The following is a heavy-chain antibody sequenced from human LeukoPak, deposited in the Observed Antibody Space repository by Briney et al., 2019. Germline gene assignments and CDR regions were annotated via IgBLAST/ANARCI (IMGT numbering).Heavy chain of an antibody. CDR1: GYTFTSYG. D-gene: IGHD6-19*01. CDR3: AREFIKAVADVGAFDI. J-gene: IGHJ3*02. CDR2: ISAYNGNT. V-gene: IGHV1-18*01. Sequence: ASVKVSCKASGYTFTSYGISWVRQAPGQGLEWMGWISAYNGNTNYAQKLQGRVTMTTDTSTSTAYMELRSLRSDDTAVYYCAREFIKAVADVGAFDIWGQGTMVTVSS.